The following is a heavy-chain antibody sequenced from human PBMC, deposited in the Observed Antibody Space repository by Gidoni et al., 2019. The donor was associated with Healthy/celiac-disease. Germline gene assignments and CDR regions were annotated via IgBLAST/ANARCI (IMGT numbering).Heavy chain of an antibody. CDR1: GFTFDDYA. CDR3: AKGIPVNY. CDR2: ISWNSGSI. Sequence: EVQLVESGGGLVQPGRSLRLSCAASGFTFDDYAMHWVRQAPGKGLEWVSGISWNSGSIGYADSVKGRFTISRDNAKNSLYLQMNSLRAEDTALYYCAKGIPVNYWGRGTLVTVSS. D-gene: IGHD3-10*01. V-gene: IGHV3-9*01. J-gene: IGHJ4*02.